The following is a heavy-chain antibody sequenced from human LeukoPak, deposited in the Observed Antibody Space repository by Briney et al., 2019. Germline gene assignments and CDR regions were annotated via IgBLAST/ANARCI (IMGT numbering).Heavy chain of an antibody. CDR3: AKAASSSWPSYYYGMDV. CDR1: GFTFSSYW. D-gene: IGHD6-13*01. Sequence: PGGSLRLSCAASGFTFSSYWMSWVRQAPGKGLEWVANINKDGGEKYYVDSVKGRFTISRDNAKNSLYLQMNSLRVDDTAVYYCAKAASSSWPSYYYGMDVWGQGTTVTVSS. V-gene: IGHV3-7*03. CDR2: INKDGGEK. J-gene: IGHJ6*02.